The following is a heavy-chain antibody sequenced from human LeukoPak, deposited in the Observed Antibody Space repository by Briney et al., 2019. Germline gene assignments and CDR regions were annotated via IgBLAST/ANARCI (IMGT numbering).Heavy chain of an antibody. D-gene: IGHD2-21*02. J-gene: IGHJ4*02. CDR2: ISGSGGST. CDR1: GFTFSSYA. CDR3: AKDRGFQVVTADY. V-gene: IGHV3-23*01. Sequence: GGSLRLSCAASGFTFSSYAMSWVRQAPGKGLEWVSAISGSGGSTYYADSVKGRFTISRDNSKNTLYLQMNSLRAEDTAIYYCAKDRGFQVVTADYWGQGTLVTVSS.